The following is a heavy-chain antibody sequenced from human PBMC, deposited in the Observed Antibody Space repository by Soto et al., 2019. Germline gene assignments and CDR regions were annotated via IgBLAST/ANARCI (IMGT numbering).Heavy chain of an antibody. CDR3: ARGGRPGFGVIWFDP. V-gene: IGHV5-51*01. J-gene: IGHJ5*02. CDR1: GYSFTSYW. CDR2: IYPGDSDT. D-gene: IGHD3-3*01. Sequence: PGESLKISCMGSGYSFTSYWIGWVRQMPGKGLEWMGIIYPGDSDTRYSPSFQGQVTISADKSISTAYLQWSSLKALDTAMYYCARGGRPGFGVIWFDPWGQGTLVTVST.